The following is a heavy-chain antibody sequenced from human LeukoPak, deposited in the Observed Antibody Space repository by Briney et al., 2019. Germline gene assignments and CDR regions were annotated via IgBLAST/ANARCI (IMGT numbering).Heavy chain of an antibody. J-gene: IGHJ6*02. CDR3: ARHHALNYDILTGYGYYGMDV. CDR1: GGSISSGGYS. CDR2: IYHSGST. V-gene: IGHV4-30-2*01. D-gene: IGHD3-9*01. Sequence: SETLSLTCAVSGGSISSGGYSWSWIRQPPGKGLEWIGYIYHSGSTYYNPSLKSRVTISVDRTKNQFSLKLSSVTAADTAVYYCARHHALNYDILTGYGYYGMDVWGQGTTVTVSS.